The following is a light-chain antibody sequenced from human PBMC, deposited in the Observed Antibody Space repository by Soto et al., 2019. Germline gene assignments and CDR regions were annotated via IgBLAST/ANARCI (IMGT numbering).Light chain of an antibody. Sequence: DIQMTQSPSTLSASVGDRVTITCRASQSISSYLNWYQQKPGKAPKLLIYAASSLHSGVPSRFSGSGSGTEFTLTISSLQPDDFATYYCQHYNSYSEAFGQGTKVDI. CDR3: QHYNSYSEA. CDR2: AAS. J-gene: IGKJ1*01. CDR1: QSISSY. V-gene: IGKV1-5*01.